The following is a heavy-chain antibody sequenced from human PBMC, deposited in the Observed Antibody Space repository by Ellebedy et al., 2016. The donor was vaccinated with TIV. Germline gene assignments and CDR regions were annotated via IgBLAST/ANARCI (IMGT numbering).Heavy chain of an antibody. CDR2: IYFSGTT. V-gene: IGHV4-59*01. CDR1: GGSISSYY. D-gene: IGHD2-8*02. Sequence: MPGGSLRLSCTVSGGSISSYYWSRIRQPPGKGLEWIGWIYFSGTTNSNLSLKSRVTISVDTSKNQFSLMLNSVTAADTALYFCARYHCPGGICDSFDYWGQGTLVTVSS. CDR3: ARYHCPGGICDSFDY. J-gene: IGHJ4*02.